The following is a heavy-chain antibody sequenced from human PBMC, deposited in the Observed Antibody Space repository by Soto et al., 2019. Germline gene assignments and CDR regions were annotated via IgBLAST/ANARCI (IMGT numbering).Heavy chain of an antibody. CDR2: IIPISETT. CDR3: ARALLSHSYDSGGYDSYFHAMDV. V-gene: IGHV1-69*06. Sequence: SVKVSCKASGGTFSSLDINWVRQAPGQGLEWMGGIIPISETTNYAQIFQGRVSIVADISTSTAYMELSRLRSEDTAAYYCARALLSHSYDSGGYDSYFHAMDVWGQGTPVTVSS. D-gene: IGHD3-22*01. CDR1: GGTFSSLD. J-gene: IGHJ6*02.